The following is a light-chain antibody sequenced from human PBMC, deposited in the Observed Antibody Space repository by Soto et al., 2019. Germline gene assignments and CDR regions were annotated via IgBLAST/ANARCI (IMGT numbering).Light chain of an antibody. Sequence: EIVLTQSPATLSLSPGERATLSCRASQSVSSSLAWYQQKPGQAPRLLIYDASTRATGIPARFSGSGSGTDFTLTISSLEPEDFAVYYCQQRSNWPPITFGPGTKVEIK. CDR2: DAS. J-gene: IGKJ3*01. V-gene: IGKV3-11*01. CDR3: QQRSNWPPIT. CDR1: QSVSSS.